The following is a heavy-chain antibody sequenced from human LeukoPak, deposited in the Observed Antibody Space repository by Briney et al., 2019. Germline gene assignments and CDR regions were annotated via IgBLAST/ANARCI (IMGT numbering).Heavy chain of an antibody. CDR2: IYYSGNT. J-gene: IGHJ4*02. D-gene: IGHD3-22*01. CDR3: ARGSGAARGGYYYTN. V-gene: IGHV4-39*07. CDR1: AGSISSDSYY. Sequence: PSETLSLTCTVSAGSISSDSYYWGWLRQPPGKGLEWIGTIYYSGNTYYNPALKSRLTISVDTSKNQCSLKLRYVPAADTAVYYCARGSGAARGGYYYTNWGQGTLVTVSS.